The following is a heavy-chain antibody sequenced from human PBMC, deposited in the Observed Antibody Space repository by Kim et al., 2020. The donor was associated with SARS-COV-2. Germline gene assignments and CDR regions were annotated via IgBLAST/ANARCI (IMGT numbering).Heavy chain of an antibody. V-gene: IGHV3-33*01. CDR2: IWYDGSNK. D-gene: IGHD2-2*01. CDR1: GFTFSSYG. J-gene: IGHJ4*02. Sequence: GGSLRLSCAASGFTFSSYGMHWVRQAPGKGLEWVAVIWYDGSNKYYADSVKGRFTISRDNSKNTLYLQMNSLRAEDTAVYYCTRDRDCSSTSCYPYYFDYWGQGTLVTVSS. CDR3: TRDRDCSSTSCYPYYFDY.